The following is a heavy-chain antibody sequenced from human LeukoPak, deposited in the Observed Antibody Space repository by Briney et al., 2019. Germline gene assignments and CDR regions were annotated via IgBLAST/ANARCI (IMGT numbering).Heavy chain of an antibody. D-gene: IGHD6-13*01. Sequence: GGSLRLSCAASGFTFSSYWMSWVRQAPGKGLEWVANIKQDGSEKYYVDSVKGRFTISRDNAKNSLYLQMNSLRAEDTAVYYCAREKAAAGSVYYYYYGMDVWGQGTTVTVSS. CDR1: GFTFSSYW. CDR3: AREKAAAGSVYYYYYGMDV. V-gene: IGHV3-7*01. CDR2: IKQDGSEK. J-gene: IGHJ6*02.